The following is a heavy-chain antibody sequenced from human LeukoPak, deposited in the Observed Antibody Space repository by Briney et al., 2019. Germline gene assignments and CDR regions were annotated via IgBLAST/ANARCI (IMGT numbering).Heavy chain of an antibody. CDR2: ISWNNGYI. CDR3: TRDGRVAYEMDV. D-gene: IGHD2-15*01. V-gene: IGHV3-9*01. J-gene: IGHJ6*02. CDR1: GFSFDDYA. Sequence: GGSLRLSCAASGFSFDDYAMHWVRQAPGKGLEWVSGISWNNGYIDYVDSVKGRFTISRDNAKNSLYLQMNSLRAEDTAVYYCTRDGRVAYEMDVWGQGTTVTVSS.